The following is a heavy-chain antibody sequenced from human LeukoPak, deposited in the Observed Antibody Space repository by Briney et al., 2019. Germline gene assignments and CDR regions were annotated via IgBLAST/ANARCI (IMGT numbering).Heavy chain of an antibody. D-gene: IGHD3-10*01. V-gene: IGHV4-39*01. CDR3: ARHVRASGSGSYAFDI. J-gene: IGHJ3*02. Sequence: SETLSLTCTVSGASISSYYWGWIRQPPGKGLEWIGNVYFRGSTYYNPSLKSRVTISVDTSKNQFSLKLNSVTAADTAVYYCARHVRASGSGSYAFDIWGQGTMVTVSS. CDR1: GASISSYY. CDR2: VYFRGST.